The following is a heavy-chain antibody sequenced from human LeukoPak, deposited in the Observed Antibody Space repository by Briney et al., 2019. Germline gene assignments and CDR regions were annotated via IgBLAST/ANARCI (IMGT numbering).Heavy chain of an antibody. D-gene: IGHD3-3*01. Sequence: SVKVSCKASGGTFSSYAISWVRQAPGQGLEWMGGIIPILGIANYAQKFQGRVTITADKSTSTAYMELSSLRSEDTAVYYCAKEAPYYDFWSGYHYYYFDYWGQGTLVTVSS. J-gene: IGHJ4*02. V-gene: IGHV1-69*10. CDR1: GGTFSSYA. CDR3: AKEAPYYDFWSGYHYYYFDY. CDR2: IIPILGIA.